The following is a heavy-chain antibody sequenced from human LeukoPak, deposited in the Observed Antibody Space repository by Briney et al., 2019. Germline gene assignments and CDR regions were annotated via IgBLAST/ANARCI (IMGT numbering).Heavy chain of an antibody. V-gene: IGHV4-39*07. Sequence: SETLSLTCTVSGGSISSSSYYWGWIRQPPGKGLEWIGSMYYSGSTSYNPSLKSRVTISVDTSKTQFSLKLSSVTAADTAVYFCARGRVSSSTWYSTYYYFFYMDFWGKGTTVTVSS. CDR2: MYYSGST. D-gene: IGHD4-11*01. J-gene: IGHJ6*03. CDR1: GGSISSSSYY. CDR3: ARGRVSSSTWYSTYYYFFYMDF.